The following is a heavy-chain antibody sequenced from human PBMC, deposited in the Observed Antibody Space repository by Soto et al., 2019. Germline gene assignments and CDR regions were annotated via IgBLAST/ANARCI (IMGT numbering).Heavy chain of an antibody. J-gene: IGHJ4*02. CDR2: IYYSGST. CDR3: ASPWAYGSGNSYDY. Sequence: SETLSLTCTVSSDSISSYYWGWIRQPPGKGLEWIGSIYYSGSTYYNPSLKSRVTISVDTSKNQFSLKLSSVTAADTAVYYCASPWAYGSGNSYDYWGQGTLVTVSS. V-gene: IGHV4-39*01. D-gene: IGHD3-10*01. CDR1: SDSISSYY.